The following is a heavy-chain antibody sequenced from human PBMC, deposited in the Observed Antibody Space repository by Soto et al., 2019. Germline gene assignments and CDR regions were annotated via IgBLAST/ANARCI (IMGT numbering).Heavy chain of an antibody. Sequence: SETLSLTCTVSGDSIRSSYWSWVRQPPGRGLEWIGYVYHTGTTNSNPSLKSRVTISADTSKNLFSLKLISVTPADTAVYFCARDMSGGSSWYEFDSWRPGTLVTVSS. J-gene: IGHJ4*02. V-gene: IGHV4-59*01. CDR3: ARDMSGGSSWYEFDS. CDR2: VYHTGTT. CDR1: GDSIRSSY. D-gene: IGHD6-13*01.